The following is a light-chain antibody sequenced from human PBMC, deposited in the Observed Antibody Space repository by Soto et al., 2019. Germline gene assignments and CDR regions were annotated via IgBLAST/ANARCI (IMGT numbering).Light chain of an antibody. J-gene: IGLJ2*01. CDR1: SSNIGNNY. Sequence: QSVLTQSPSVSAAPGQKVTISCSGSSSNIGNNYVSWYQQLPGTAPKLLIYDNNKRPSGMPDRFSGSKSGTSGTLDITGLQTGDEADYYCATWDGSLPGEVFGGGTKLTVL. CDR2: DNN. V-gene: IGLV1-51*01. CDR3: ATWDGSLPGEV.